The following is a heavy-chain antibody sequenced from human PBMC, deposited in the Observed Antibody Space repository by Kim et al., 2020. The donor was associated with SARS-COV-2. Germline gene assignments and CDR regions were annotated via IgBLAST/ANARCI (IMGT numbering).Heavy chain of an antibody. V-gene: IGHV4-39*01. CDR1: GGSISSSSYY. CDR2: IYYSGST. J-gene: IGHJ5*02. Sequence: SETLSLTCTVSGGSISSSSYYWGWIRQPPGKGLEWIGSIYYSGSTYYNPSLKSRVTISVDTSKNQFSLKLSSVTAADTAVYYCARLYIVVEGQLERPGGWYNWFDPWGQGTLVPSPQ. D-gene: IGHD1-1*01. CDR3: ARLYIVVEGQLERPGGWYNWFDP.